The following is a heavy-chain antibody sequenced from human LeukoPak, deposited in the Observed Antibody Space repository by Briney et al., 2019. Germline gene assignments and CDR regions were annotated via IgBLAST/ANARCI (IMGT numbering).Heavy chain of an antibody. J-gene: IGHJ4*02. V-gene: IGHV1-24*01. CDR2: FDPEDGET. D-gene: IGHD1-26*01. CDR1: VGTFSSYA. CDR3: ATVNPRALLLRAFDY. Sequence: ASVKVSCKASVGTFSSYAISWVRQAPGKGLEWMGGFDPEDGETIYAQKFQGRVTMTEDTSTDTAYMELSSLRPEDTAVYYCATVNPRALLLRAFDYWGQGTLVTVSS.